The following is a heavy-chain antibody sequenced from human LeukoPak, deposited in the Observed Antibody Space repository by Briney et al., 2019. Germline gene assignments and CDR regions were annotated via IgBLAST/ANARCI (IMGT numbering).Heavy chain of an antibody. J-gene: IGHJ4*02. CDR3: ARDDYGDYEMANFDY. D-gene: IGHD4-17*01. Sequence: ASVKVSCKASGYTFTSYYMRWVRQAPGQGLEWMGIINPSGGSTSYAQKFQGRVTMTRDTSTSTVYMELSSLRSEDTAVYYCARDDYGDYEMANFDYWGQGTLVTVSS. CDR1: GYTFTSYY. CDR2: INPSGGST. V-gene: IGHV1-46*01.